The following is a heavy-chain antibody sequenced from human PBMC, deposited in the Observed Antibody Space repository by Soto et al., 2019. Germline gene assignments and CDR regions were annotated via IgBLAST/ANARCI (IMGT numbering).Heavy chain of an antibody. D-gene: IGHD1-1*01. Sequence: QVRLQESGPGLVKPSETLSLTCTVSGASISNYYWSWIRQRAGKGLECLGRIYASGTTTYNPSLRSRVTMSVDTSRNPFSLNLNSVTAADTAFYYCARESRSELGTVEYWGQGTLVTVSS. CDR3: ARESRSELGTVEY. CDR1: GASISNYY. J-gene: IGHJ4*02. CDR2: IYASGTT. V-gene: IGHV4-4*07.